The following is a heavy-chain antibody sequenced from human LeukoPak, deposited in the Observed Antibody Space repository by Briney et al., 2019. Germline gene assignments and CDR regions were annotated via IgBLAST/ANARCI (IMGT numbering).Heavy chain of an antibody. CDR2: ISSSDSIM. CDR1: GFTFSSYE. D-gene: IGHD3-10*01. CDR3: VRGEWVR. J-gene: IGHJ4*02. Sequence: GGSLRLSCAASGFTFSSYEMNWVRQAPGKGLEWVSYISSSDSIMYYADSVKGRFTISRDNAKNSLYLRMNSLRAEDTAVYYCVRGEWVRWGQGTLVTVSS. V-gene: IGHV3-48*03.